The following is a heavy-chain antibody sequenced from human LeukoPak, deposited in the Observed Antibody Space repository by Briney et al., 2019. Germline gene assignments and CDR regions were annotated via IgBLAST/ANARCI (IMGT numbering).Heavy chain of an antibody. V-gene: IGHV3-30*18. CDR2: ISHDESTK. CDR1: GFIFSGYG. J-gene: IGHJ1*01. CDR3: AKDRIVISFGDVSKH. Sequence: GGSLRLSCAASGFIFSGYGMHWVRQAPGKGLEWVALISHDESTKHYADSVKGRFTISRDNSKDTLYLQMNNLRVEDTAVYYCAKDRIVISFGDVSKHWGQGTLVTVSS. D-gene: IGHD3-10*01.